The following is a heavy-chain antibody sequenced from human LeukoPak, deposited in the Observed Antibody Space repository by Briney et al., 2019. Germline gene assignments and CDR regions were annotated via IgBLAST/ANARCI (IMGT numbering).Heavy chain of an antibody. J-gene: IGHJ3*02. V-gene: IGHV3-72*01. CDR1: GFTFSDHY. CDR3: VKIDMGATSRDAFHI. Sequence: GGSLRLSCAVSGFTFSDHYLDWVRQAPGKRLEWVGRSRDKTKSYSTDYAASVKGRFTISRDDSKNSLYLQLNSLKTEDTAVYYCVKIDMGATSRDAFHIWGQGTMVTVSS. D-gene: IGHD1-26*01. CDR2: SRDKTKSYST.